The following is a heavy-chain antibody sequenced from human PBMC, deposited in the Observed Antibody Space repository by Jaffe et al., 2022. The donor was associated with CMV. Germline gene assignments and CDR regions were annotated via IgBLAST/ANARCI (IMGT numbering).Heavy chain of an antibody. V-gene: IGHV4-59*01. D-gene: IGHD3-22*01. CDR2: IYYSGST. J-gene: IGHJ4*02. CDR1: GGSISSYY. CDR3: ARAPTYYYDSSGYYYEDATGLPDY. Sequence: QVQLQESGPGLVKPSETLSLTCTVSGGSISSYYWSWIRQPPGKGLEWIGYIYYSGSTNYNPSLKSRVTISVDTSKNQFSLKLSSVTAADTAVYYCARAPTYYYDSSGYYYEDATGLPDYWGQGTLVTVSS.